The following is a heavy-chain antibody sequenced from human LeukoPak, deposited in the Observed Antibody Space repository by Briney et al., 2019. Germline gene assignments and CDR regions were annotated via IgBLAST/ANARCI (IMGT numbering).Heavy chain of an antibody. D-gene: IGHD4-17*01. CDR2: INPNSGGT. CDR3: ARGNYGDYVDAFDI. J-gene: IGHJ3*02. Sequence: ASVKVSCKASGYTFTGDYMHWVRQSPGQGLEWRGWINPNSGGTNYAQKFQGRVTMTRDTSISTAYMELSRLRSDDTAVYYCARGNYGDYVDAFDIWGQGTMVTVSS. CDR1: GYTFTGDY. V-gene: IGHV1-2*02.